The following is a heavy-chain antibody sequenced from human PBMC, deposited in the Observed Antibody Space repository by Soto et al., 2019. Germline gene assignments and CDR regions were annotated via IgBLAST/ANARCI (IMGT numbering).Heavy chain of an antibody. CDR2: ST. Sequence: STXYADSVKGRFTISRDNSKNTLYLQMNSLRAEDTAVYYCAKDHDTEEIFDYWGQGTLVTVS. J-gene: IGHJ4*02. V-gene: IGHV3-23*01. CDR3: AKDHDTEEIFDY.